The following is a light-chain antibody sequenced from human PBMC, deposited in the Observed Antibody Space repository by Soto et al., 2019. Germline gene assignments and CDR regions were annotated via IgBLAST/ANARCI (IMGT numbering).Light chain of an antibody. CDR3: SSYTGSSTPYV. CDR1: SSDVGAYNY. J-gene: IGLJ1*01. CDR2: EVS. V-gene: IGLV2-14*01. Sequence: QSALTQSASVSGSPGQSITISCTGTSSDVGAYNYVSWYQQHPGKAPKLMIYEVSNRPSGVSNRFSGSKSGNTASLTISGLPGEDEADYYCSSYTGSSTPYVFGTGTKVTVL.